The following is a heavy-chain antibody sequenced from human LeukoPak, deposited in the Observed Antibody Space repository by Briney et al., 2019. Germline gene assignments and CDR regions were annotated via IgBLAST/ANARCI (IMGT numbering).Heavy chain of an antibody. CDR3: ARDGDILTGYYKYYFDY. D-gene: IGHD3-9*01. CDR1: GFTLSTYW. J-gene: IGHJ4*02. V-gene: IGHV3-74*01. Sequence: PGGSLRLSCAASGFTLSTYWMHWVRQAPGKGLVWVSRINSDGSSTSYADSVKGRFTISRDNAKNTLDLQMNSLRAEDTAVYYCARDGDILTGYYKYYFDYWGQGTLVTVSS. CDR2: INSDGSST.